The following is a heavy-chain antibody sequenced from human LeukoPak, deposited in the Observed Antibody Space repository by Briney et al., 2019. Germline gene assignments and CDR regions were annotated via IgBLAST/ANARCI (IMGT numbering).Heavy chain of an antibody. CDR3: ATYRPIQVPFEF. V-gene: IGHV3-23*01. D-gene: IGHD5-18*01. CDR2: INDRGGST. J-gene: IGHJ4*02. Sequence: PGGSLRLSCTASGFTFSSAWMSWVRQAPGKGLEWVSGINDRGGSTYYADSVKGRFSISRDNSKDTLYLQMNSVRAEDTALYYCATYRPIQVPFEFWGQGTLVTVSS. CDR1: GFTFSSAW.